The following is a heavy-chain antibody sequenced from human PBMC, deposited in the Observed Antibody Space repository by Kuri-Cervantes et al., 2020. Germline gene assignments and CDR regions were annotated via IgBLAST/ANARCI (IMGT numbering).Heavy chain of an antibody. Sequence: SETLSLTCAAYGGSFSGYYWSWIRQPPGKGLEWIGEINHSGSTYYNPSLKSRVTISVDTTNNQFSLKLSSATAADTAVYYCARWGYSDGSSLWDVWGKGTTVTVSS. J-gene: IGHJ6*04. D-gene: IGHD5-18*01. CDR1: GGSFSGYY. CDR2: INHSGST. CDR3: ARWGYSDGSSLWDV. V-gene: IGHV4-34*01.